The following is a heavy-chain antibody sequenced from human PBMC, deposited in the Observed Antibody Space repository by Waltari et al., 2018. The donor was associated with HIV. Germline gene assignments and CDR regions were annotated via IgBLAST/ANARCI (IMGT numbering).Heavy chain of an antibody. CDR1: GFTLSSYG. D-gene: IGHD3-9*01. J-gene: IGHJ4*02. Sequence: EVQLVESGGGLVQPGGSLRLSCAAFGFTLSSYGLSWVRQAPGKGLEWVANIKQDGSEKYYVDSVKGRFTISRDNAKNSLYLQMNSLRAEDTAVYYCARDRHYDILTGSYFDYWGQGTLVTVSS. CDR2: IKQDGSEK. V-gene: IGHV3-7*01. CDR3: ARDRHYDILTGSYFDY.